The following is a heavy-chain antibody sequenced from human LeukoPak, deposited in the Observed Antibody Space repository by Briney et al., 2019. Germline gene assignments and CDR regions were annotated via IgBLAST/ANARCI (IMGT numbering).Heavy chain of an antibody. V-gene: IGHV1-69*05. CDR2: IIPIYGTA. Sequence: SVKVSCKASGGTFSSYAISWVRQAPGQGLEWMGRIIPIYGTANYAQKFQGGVTITTDESTSTGYMELSSLRSEDTAVYYCAREGGYYGSGSYNWFDPWGQGTLVTVSS. CDR3: AREGGYYGSGSYNWFDP. J-gene: IGHJ5*02. D-gene: IGHD3-10*01. CDR1: GGTFSSYA.